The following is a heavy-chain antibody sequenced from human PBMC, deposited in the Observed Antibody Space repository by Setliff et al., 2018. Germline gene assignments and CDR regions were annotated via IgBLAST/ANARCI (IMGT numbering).Heavy chain of an antibody. J-gene: IGHJ5*02. CDR2: INTNTGNP. D-gene: IGHD2-2*01. CDR1: GYTFTSYA. CDR3: ASCTTANCFVVGHWFDP. V-gene: IGHV7-4-1*02. Sequence: VASVKVSCKASGYTFTSYAMNWVRQAPGQGLEWMGWINTNTGNPTYAQGFTGRFVFSLDTSVSTAYLQISGLKAEDTAVYYCASCTTANCFVVGHWFDPWGQGTLVTVSS.